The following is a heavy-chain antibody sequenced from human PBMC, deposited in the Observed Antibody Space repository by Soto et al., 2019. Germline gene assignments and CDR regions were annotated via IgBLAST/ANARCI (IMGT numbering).Heavy chain of an antibody. Sequence: SETLSLTCTVSGDSIRSSSHYWAWNRQPPGKGLEWIGHVFYTGSTDYNPSLKSRPTISVDTSKNQFSLKLNSVTAADTAVYYCARDLWGYCGTDCYPLDVWGQGTTVTVSS. CDR1: GDSIRSSSHY. CDR3: ARDLWGYCGTDCYPLDV. J-gene: IGHJ6*02. V-gene: IGHV4-39*07. CDR2: VFYTGST. D-gene: IGHD2-21*02.